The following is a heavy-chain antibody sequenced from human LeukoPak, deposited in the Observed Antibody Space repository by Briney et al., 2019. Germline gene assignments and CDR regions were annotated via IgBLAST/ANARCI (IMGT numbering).Heavy chain of an antibody. CDR1: GYSFTSYW. V-gene: IGHV5-51*01. CDR3: ARPLENGDYVGGCDY. CDR2: IYPGDSDT. Sequence: GESLKISCKGSGYSFTSYWIGWVRQMPGKGLEWMGIIYPGDSDTRYSPSFQGQVTISADKSISTAYLQWSSLKASDTAMYYCARPLENGDYVGGCDYWAQGTLVTVSS. D-gene: IGHD4-17*01. J-gene: IGHJ4*02.